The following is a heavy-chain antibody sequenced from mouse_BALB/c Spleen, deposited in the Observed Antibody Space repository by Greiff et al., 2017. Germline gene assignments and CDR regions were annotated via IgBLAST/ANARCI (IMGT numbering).Heavy chain of an antibody. CDR1: GFSLTSYG. CDR2: IWAGGST. CDR3: ARDGRGYHAGFAY. D-gene: IGHD2-2*01. V-gene: IGHV2-9*02. Sequence: LVAPSQSLSITCTVSGFSLTSYGVHWVRQPPGKGLEWLGVIWAGGSTNYNSALMSRLSISKDNSKSQVFVKMNSLQTDDTAMYYCARDGRGYHAGFAYGGQGTLVTVAA. J-gene: IGHJ3*01.